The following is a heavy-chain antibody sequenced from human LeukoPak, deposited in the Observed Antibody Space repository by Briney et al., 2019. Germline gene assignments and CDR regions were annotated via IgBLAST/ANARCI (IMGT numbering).Heavy chain of an antibody. J-gene: IGHJ4*02. D-gene: IGHD3-16*02. Sequence: PGGSLRLSCAASGFTFSSYAMHWVRQAPGKGLEWVAVISYDGSNKYYADFVKGRFTISRDNSKNTLYLEMNSLIPEDTAVYYCAKDGREGELSPTTSPFDFWGQGTLVTVSS. V-gene: IGHV3-30*18. CDR2: ISYDGSNK. CDR1: GFTFSSYA. CDR3: AKDGREGELSPTTSPFDF.